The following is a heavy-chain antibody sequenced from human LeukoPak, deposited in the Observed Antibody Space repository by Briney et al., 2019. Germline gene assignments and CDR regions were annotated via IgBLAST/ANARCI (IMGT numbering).Heavy chain of an antibody. CDR2: ISSDGITT. D-gene: IGHD3-3*01. CDR3: ARMEVA. CDR1: GFTFSSSW. Sequence: GGSMRLSCAASGFTFSSSWMHWVRQVPGKGLVWVSRISSDGITTNYADSVKGRFTISRDNAKNTVYLQMNSLRAEDTAVYYCARMEVAWGQGTIVTVSS. V-gene: IGHV3-74*01. J-gene: IGHJ3*01.